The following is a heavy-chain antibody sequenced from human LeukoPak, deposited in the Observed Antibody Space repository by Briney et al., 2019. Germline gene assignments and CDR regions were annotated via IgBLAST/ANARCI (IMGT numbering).Heavy chain of an antibody. CDR1: GFTFSSYA. CDR3: ARDESGSYGWYFDY. V-gene: IGHV3-30-3*01. CDR2: ISYDGSNK. Sequence: SGGSQRLSCAASGFTFSSYAMHWVRQAPGKGLEWVAVISYDGSNKYYADSVKGRFTISRDNSKNTLYLQMNSLRAEDTAVHYCARDESGSYGWYFDYWGQGTLVTVSS. J-gene: IGHJ4*02. D-gene: IGHD1-26*01.